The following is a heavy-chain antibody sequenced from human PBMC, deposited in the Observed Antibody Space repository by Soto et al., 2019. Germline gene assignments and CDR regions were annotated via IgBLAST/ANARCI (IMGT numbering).Heavy chain of an antibody. D-gene: IGHD2-2*01. V-gene: IGHV4-59*01. J-gene: IGHJ4*02. Sequence: SETLSLTCTVSGGSISSYYWSWIRQPPGKGLEWIGYVYYSGSTNYNPSLKSRVTISVDTSKNQFSLRLSSVTAADTAVYYCARDRVEITSTYDHWGQGTLVTVSS. CDR1: GGSISSYY. CDR2: VYYSGST. CDR3: ARDRVEITSTYDH.